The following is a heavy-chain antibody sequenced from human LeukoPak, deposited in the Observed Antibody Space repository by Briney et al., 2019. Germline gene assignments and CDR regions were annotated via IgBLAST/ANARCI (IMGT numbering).Heavy chain of an antibody. Sequence: GGSLRLSCATSGFTFVDYGLSWVRQAPGKGLEWVALIWYDGSNKYYADSVKGRFTISRDNSKNTLDLQMNSLRAEDTAVYYCATVRSGWYLDYWGQGTLVTVSS. V-gene: IGHV3-33*08. CDR1: GFTFVDYG. D-gene: IGHD6-19*01. J-gene: IGHJ4*02. CDR3: ATVRSGWYLDY. CDR2: IWYDGSNK.